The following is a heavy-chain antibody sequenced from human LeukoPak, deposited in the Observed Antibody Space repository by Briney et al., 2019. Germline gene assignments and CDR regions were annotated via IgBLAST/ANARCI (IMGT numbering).Heavy chain of an antibody. CDR3: AREDIAVAGFEAFDI. Sequence: ASVKVSCKASGYTFTSYGISWVRQAPGQGLEWMGWISAYNGNTNYAQKLQGRVTMTTDTSTSTAYMALRSLRSDDTAVYYCAREDIAVAGFEAFDIWGQGTMVTVSS. D-gene: IGHD6-19*01. J-gene: IGHJ3*02. V-gene: IGHV1-18*01. CDR2: ISAYNGNT. CDR1: GYTFTSYG.